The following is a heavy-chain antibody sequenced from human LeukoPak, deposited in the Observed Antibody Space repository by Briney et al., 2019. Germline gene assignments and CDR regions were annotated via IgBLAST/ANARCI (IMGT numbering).Heavy chain of an antibody. J-gene: IGHJ3*02. Sequence: ASVKVSCKASGYTFTSSYIHWVRQAPGQGLEWMGIINPSGGTTIYAQKFQGRVTMTRDTSTSAVYMELSSLRSEDTAVYYCARQRGGQYEDAFDIWGQGTVVTVSS. D-gene: IGHD2-8*01. CDR2: INPSGGTT. V-gene: IGHV1-46*01. CDR3: ARQRGGQYEDAFDI. CDR1: GYTFTSSY.